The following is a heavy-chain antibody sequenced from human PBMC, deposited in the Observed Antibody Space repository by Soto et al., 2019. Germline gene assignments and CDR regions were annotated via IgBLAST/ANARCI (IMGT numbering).Heavy chain of an antibody. CDR3: ARAPRSSWYAP. CDR2: ISAYNGNT. CDR1: GYTFTSYC. Sequence: APGKVSCKASGYTFTSYCISWVRQAPGQGLEWMGWISAYNGNTNYAQKLQGRVTMTTDTSTSTAYMELRSLRSDDTAVYYCARAPRSSWYAPWGQGTLVTVSS. D-gene: IGHD6-13*01. J-gene: IGHJ5*02. V-gene: IGHV1-18*01.